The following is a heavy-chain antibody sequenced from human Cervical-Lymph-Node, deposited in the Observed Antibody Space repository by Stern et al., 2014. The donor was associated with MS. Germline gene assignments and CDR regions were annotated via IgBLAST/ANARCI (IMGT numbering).Heavy chain of an antibody. Sequence: VQLVESGAEVKKPGESLKISCKDSGYSFTRYWIRWVRQLPGNSLEWMGIIYPGDSDTRYSASFQGRVTISADKSINTAYLQWGSLEASDSATYYCARGGVSFDTGLVAFDYWGQGTLVTVSS. J-gene: IGHJ4*02. CDR3: ARGGVSFDTGLVAFDY. D-gene: IGHD2-15*01. CDR1: GYSFTRYW. CDR2: IYPGDSDT. V-gene: IGHV5-51*01.